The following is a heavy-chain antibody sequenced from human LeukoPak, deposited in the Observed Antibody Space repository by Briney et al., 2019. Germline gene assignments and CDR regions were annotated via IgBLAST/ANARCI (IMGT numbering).Heavy chain of an antibody. D-gene: IGHD4-17*01. CDR2: ISYDGSNK. J-gene: IGHJ4*02. V-gene: IGHV3-30*18. Sequence: PGGSLRLSCAASGFTFSSYGMHWVRQAPGKGLEWVAVISYDGSNKYYADSMEGRFTISRDNSKNTLYLQMNSLRAEDTAVYYCAKDPSYYGDIYYFEYWGQGTLVTVSS. CDR3: AKDPSYYGDIYYFEY. CDR1: GFTFSSYG.